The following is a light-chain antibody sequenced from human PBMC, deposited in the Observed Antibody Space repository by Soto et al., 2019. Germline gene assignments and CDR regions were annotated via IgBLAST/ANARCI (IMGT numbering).Light chain of an antibody. CDR3: TSWDDSLSGHWV. CDR2: VNN. J-gene: IGLJ3*02. Sequence: QSVLTQPPSASGTPGQRVTISCSGSSSNIGSNTVNWYQLLPGTAPKLLTYVNNQRPSGVPDRFSGSKSGTSASLAISGLQSEDEADYYCTSWDDSLSGHWVFGGGTKLTVL. CDR1: SSNIGSNT. V-gene: IGLV1-44*01.